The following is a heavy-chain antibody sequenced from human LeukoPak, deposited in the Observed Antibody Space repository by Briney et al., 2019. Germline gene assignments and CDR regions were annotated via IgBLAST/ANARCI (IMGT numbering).Heavy chain of an antibody. CDR1: GFTFGSYT. CDR2: ISSSSSYI. J-gene: IGHJ4*02. Sequence: GGSLRLSCAASGFTFGSYTMNWARQAPGKGLVWVSSISSSSSYIYYADSVKGRFTISRDNAKNSLFLQMNSLRAEDTAVYYCARDWLTGNDWGQGTLVTVSS. D-gene: IGHD7-27*01. CDR3: ARDWLTGND. V-gene: IGHV3-21*01.